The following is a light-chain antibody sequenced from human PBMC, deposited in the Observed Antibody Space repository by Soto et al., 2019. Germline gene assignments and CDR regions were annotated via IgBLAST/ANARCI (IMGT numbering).Light chain of an antibody. CDR3: QSYDSSLSGFHVV. CDR2: GNS. Sequence: QLVLTQPPSVSGAPGQRVTISCTGSSSNIGAGYDVHWYQQLSGTASKLLIYGNSNRPSGVPDRFSGSKSGTSASLAITGLQAEDESDYYCQSYDSSLSGFHVVFGGGTKLTVL. CDR1: SSNIGAGYD. J-gene: IGLJ2*01. V-gene: IGLV1-40*01.